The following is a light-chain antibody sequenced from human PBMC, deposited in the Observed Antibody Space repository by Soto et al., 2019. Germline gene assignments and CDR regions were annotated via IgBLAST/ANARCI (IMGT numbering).Light chain of an antibody. Sequence: IQMTQXXXXLXPSXGXTVTIXXQASQDISHYLNWYQQKPGKALKLLIYDASNLHPGVPSRFRGSGSGTEFSFNITSLQPEDVATYYCQQYDDLPITFGQGTRLEI. CDR2: DAS. CDR1: QDISHY. J-gene: IGKJ5*01. CDR3: QQYDDLPIT. V-gene: IGKV1-33*01.